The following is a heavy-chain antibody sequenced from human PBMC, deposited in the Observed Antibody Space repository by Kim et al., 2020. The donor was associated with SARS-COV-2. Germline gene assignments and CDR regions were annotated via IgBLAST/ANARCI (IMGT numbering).Heavy chain of an antibody. CDR3: ARDPRNKGFDP. Sequence: GGSLRLSCAASGFTFSDYYMNWIRQAPGKGLEWVSAISGTSSDTVYADSVKGRFTISRDNAKNSLYLQLNSLKAEDTAVYYCARDPRNKGFDPWGQGTLV. J-gene: IGHJ5*02. V-gene: IGHV3-11*05. CDR1: GFTFSDYY. CDR2: ISGTSSDT.